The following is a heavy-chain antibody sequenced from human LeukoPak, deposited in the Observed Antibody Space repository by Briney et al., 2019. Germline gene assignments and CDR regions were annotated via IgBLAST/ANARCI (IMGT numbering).Heavy chain of an antibody. J-gene: IGHJ6*03. D-gene: IGHD2-2*03. Sequence: ASVKVSCKASGYTFTSYDINWVRQATGQGLEWMGWMNPNSGNTGYAQKFQGRVTITRNTSISTAYMELSSLRSGDTAVYYCARGAGYCSSTSCYFYYYYYMDVWGKGTTVTVSS. CDR2: MNPNSGNT. V-gene: IGHV1-8*03. CDR3: ARGAGYCSSTSCYFYYYYYMDV. CDR1: GYTFTSYD.